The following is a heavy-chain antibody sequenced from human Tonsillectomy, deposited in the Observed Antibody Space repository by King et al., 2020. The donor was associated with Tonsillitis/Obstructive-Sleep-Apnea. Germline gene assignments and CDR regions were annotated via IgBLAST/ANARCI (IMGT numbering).Heavy chain of an antibody. Sequence: EVQLVESGGGLVQSGGSLRLSCAASGFTISSYWMNWVRQAPGKGLVWVSRINSDGTRTTYADSVKGRFTISRDNAKNTLYLQMNSLRAEDTAVYYCARDGVYSGDDYMDVWGKGATVTVSS. CDR3: ARDGVYSGDDYMDV. D-gene: IGHD5-12*01. J-gene: IGHJ6*03. V-gene: IGHV3-74*01. CDR2: INSDGTRT. CDR1: GFTISSYW.